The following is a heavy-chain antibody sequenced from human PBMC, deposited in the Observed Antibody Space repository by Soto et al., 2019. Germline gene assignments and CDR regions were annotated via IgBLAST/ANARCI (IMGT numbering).Heavy chain of an antibody. CDR1: GYTFTGYY. D-gene: IGHD2-21*01. Sequence: ASVKVSCKASGYTFTGYYMHWVRQAPGQGLEWMGWINPNSGGTNYAQKFQGWVTMTRDTSISTAYMELSRLRSDDTAVYYCARMYCGGARWHAVASSYYYGMDGRGQGTRVAVCS. V-gene: IGHV1-2*04. CDR3: ARMYCGGARWHAVASSYYYGMDG. CDR2: INPNSGGT. J-gene: IGHJ6*01.